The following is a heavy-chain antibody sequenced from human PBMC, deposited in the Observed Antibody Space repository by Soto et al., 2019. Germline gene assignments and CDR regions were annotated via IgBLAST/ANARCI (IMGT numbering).Heavy chain of an antibody. Sequence: PSETLSLTCTVSSDSIRSASYHWTWIRQHPGKGLEWIGYIYYSGSTYYNPSLKSRVTISVDTSKNQFSLKLTSVTAADTAVYYCARALKISLGEIDYWGQGSPVTVPQ. J-gene: IGHJ4*02. D-gene: IGHD3-10*01. CDR1: SDSIRSASYH. CDR2: IYYSGST. CDR3: ARALKISLGEIDY. V-gene: IGHV4-31*03.